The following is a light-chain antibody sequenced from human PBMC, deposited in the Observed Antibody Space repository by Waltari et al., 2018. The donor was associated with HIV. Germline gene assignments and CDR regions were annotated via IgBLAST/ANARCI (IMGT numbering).Light chain of an antibody. Sequence: QSALTQPASVSGSPGQSITISCTGTSTDIGGFYYVSCYQPHPAKPPKLIISDVNSRPSGISARFSGSKSGNTASLTISGLQPEDEAYYHCSSYASSSALLFGGGTKLTVV. CDR2: DVN. V-gene: IGLV2-14*03. CDR3: SSYASSSALL. J-gene: IGLJ3*02. CDR1: STDIGGFYY.